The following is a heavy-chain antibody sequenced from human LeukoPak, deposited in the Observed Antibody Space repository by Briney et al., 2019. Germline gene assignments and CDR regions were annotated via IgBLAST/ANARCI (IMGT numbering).Heavy chain of an antibody. J-gene: IGHJ6*02. CDR1: GGTFSSYA. Sequence: SVKVSCKASGGTFSSYAISWVRQAPGQGLEWMGGIIPIFGTANYAQKFQGRVTMTRDTSTSTVYMELSSLRSEDTAVYYCASPHPDYGDYYYYGMDVWGQGTTVTVSS. V-gene: IGHV1-69*05. CDR3: ASPHPDYGDYYYYGMDV. D-gene: IGHD4-17*01. CDR2: IIPIFGTA.